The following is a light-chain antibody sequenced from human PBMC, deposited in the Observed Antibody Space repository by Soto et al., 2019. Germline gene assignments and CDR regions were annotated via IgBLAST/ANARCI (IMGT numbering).Light chain of an antibody. CDR3: QQYDSSSPT. V-gene: IGKV1-5*01. CDR2: DAS. J-gene: IGKJ2*01. CDR1: KNISVW. Sequence: DIQMTQSPSTLSASVGDGVTITCRASKNISVWLAWYQQIPGKAPKFLIYDASSLETGVPSRFSGSGSGTEFTLTIRSLQPDDFATYYCQQYDSSSPTFGQGTQLEIK.